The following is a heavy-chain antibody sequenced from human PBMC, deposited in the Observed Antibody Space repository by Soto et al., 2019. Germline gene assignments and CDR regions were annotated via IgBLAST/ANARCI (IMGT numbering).Heavy chain of an antibody. Sequence: GASVKVSCKASGGTFSSYAIIWVRQAPGQGLEWMGGIIPIFGTANYAQKFQGRVTITADESTSTAYMELSSLRSEDTAVYYCARDSIAVAGTIWFDPWGQGTLVTVS. CDR3: ARDSIAVAGTIWFDP. V-gene: IGHV1-69*13. D-gene: IGHD6-19*01. CDR1: GGTFSSYA. CDR2: IIPIFGTA. J-gene: IGHJ5*02.